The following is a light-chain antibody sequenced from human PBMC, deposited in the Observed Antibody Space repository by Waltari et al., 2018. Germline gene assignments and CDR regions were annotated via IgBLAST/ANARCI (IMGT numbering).Light chain of an antibody. CDR1: QSVNNY. J-gene: IGKJ3*01. CDR3: QQYSSSPLT. Sequence: EIVLTQSPGTLSLSPGERATLSCRASQSVNNYLAWFQQKPGQAPRLLINGPSSRATCIPDRISSIGSGTDFTLTISGLEPQDSAVYYCQQYSSSPLTFGPGTKVDIK. V-gene: IGKV3-20*01. CDR2: GPS.